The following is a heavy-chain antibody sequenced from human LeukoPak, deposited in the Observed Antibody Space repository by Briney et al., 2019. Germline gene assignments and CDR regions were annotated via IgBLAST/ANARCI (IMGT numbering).Heavy chain of an antibody. Sequence: RGESLKISCKGSGYSFTSYWIGWVRQMPGKGLEWMGIIYPGDSDTRYSPSFQGQVTISADKSISTAYLQWSSLKASDTAMYYCARQGPLVGAYLTEYFQHWGQGTLVTVSS. CDR2: IYPGDSDT. CDR3: ARQGPLVGAYLTEYFQH. D-gene: IGHD1-26*01. CDR1: GYSFTSYW. V-gene: IGHV5-51*01. J-gene: IGHJ1*01.